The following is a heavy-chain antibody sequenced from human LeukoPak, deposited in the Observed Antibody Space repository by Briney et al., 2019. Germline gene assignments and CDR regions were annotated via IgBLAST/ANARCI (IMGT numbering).Heavy chain of an antibody. D-gene: IGHD3-22*01. CDR1: GFTFTSSA. Sequence: ASVKVSCKASGFTFTSSAMQWVRQARGQRLEWIGWIVVGSGNTNYAQKFQERVTITRDMSTSTAYMELSSLRSEDTAVYYCAVDMGDSSGTGLDYWGQGTLVTVSS. CDR2: IVVGSGNT. CDR3: AVDMGDSSGTGLDY. J-gene: IGHJ4*02. V-gene: IGHV1-58*02.